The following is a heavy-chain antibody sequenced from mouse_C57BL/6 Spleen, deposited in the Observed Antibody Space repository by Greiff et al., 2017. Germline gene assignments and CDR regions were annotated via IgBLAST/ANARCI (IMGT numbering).Heavy chain of an antibody. CDR3: ARQLDSSDYFDY. CDR1: GFTFSGYG. V-gene: IGHV5-6*01. J-gene: IGHJ2*01. CDR2: ISSGSSYN. Sequence: EVMLVESGGDLVKPGGSLKLSCAASGFTFSGYGMSWVRQTPDKRLEWVATISSGSSYNYYPDSVKGRFTISRDNAKNTLYLQMSSLKSEDTAMDYGARQLDSSDYFDYWGQGTTLTVSS. D-gene: IGHD1-1*01.